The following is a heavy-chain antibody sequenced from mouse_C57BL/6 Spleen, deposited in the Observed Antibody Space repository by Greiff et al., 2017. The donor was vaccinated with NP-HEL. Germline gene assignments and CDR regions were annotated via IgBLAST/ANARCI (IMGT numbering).Heavy chain of an antibody. CDR2: ISYDGSN. CDR1: GYSITSGYY. CDR3: AREGYGTLDV. D-gene: IGHD1-1*01. J-gene: IGHJ1*03. Sequence: DVQLQESGPGLVKPSQSLSLTCSVTGYSITSGYYWNWIRQFPGNKLEWMGYISYDGSNNYNPSLKNRISITRDTSKNQFFLKLNSVTTEDTATYYCAREGYGTLDVWGTGTTVTVSS. V-gene: IGHV3-6*01.